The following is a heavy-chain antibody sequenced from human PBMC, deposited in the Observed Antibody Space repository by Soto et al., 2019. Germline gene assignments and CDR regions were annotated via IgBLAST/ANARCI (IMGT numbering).Heavy chain of an antibody. V-gene: IGHV1-2*04. CDR3: ARAYSSGWVNWFDP. Sequence: ASVKGSCKASGYTFTGYYMHWVRQAPGQGLEWMGWINPNSGGTNYAQKFQGWVTMTRDTSISTAYMELSRLRSDDTAVYYCARAYSSGWVNWFDPWGQGTLVTVSS. D-gene: IGHD6-19*01. CDR2: INPNSGGT. J-gene: IGHJ5*02. CDR1: GYTFTGYY.